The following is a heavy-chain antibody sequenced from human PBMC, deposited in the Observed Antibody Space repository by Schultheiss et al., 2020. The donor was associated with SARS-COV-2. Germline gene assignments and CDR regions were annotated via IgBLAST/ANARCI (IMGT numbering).Heavy chain of an antibody. CDR3: ARTSRTTHSVWMDFDY. D-gene: IGHD6-19*01. CDR1: GFTFSNYW. Sequence: GGSLRLSCAASGFTFSNYWMSWVRQAPGKGLEWVANIKQDGSEKYYVDSVKGRFTISRDNAKNTLYLQMNSLRAEDTAVYYCARTSRTTHSVWMDFDYWGQGTLVTVSS. J-gene: IGHJ4*02. CDR2: IKQDGSEK. V-gene: IGHV3-7*01.